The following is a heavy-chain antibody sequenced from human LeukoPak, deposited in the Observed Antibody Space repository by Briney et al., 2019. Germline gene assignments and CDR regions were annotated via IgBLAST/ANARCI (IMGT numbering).Heavy chain of an antibody. Sequence: ASVRVSCKASGYSFTGYFIHWVRQAPGQGLEWMGCIDPNSGDTKYAQKFEGRVSMPRDTSTRTAYMELSRLRSDDTAVYFCARSGSTGYSLDYWGQGTLVTVTS. CDR3: ARSGSTGYSLDY. CDR1: GYSFTGYF. V-gene: IGHV1-2*02. D-gene: IGHD3-22*01. J-gene: IGHJ4*02. CDR2: IDPNSGDT.